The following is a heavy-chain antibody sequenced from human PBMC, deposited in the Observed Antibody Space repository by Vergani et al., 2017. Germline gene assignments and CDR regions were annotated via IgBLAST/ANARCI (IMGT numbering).Heavy chain of an antibody. Sequence: QVQLQESGPGLVKPSQTLSLTCTVSGGSISSYYWSWIRQPPGKGLEWIGYIYYSGSTNYNPSLKSRVTISVDTSKNQFSLKLSSVTAAETAVYYCARYYYGSGSYYYGMDVWGQGTTVTVSS. V-gene: IGHV4-59*01. CDR2: IYYSGST. CDR1: GGSISSYY. D-gene: IGHD3-10*01. J-gene: IGHJ6*02. CDR3: ARYYYGSGSYYYGMDV.